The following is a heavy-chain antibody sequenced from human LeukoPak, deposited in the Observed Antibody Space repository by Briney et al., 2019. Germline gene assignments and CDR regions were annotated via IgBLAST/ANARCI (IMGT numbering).Heavy chain of an antibody. D-gene: IGHD1-26*01. Sequence: GSLRLSCAASGFTLSSYAMSCVRQAPGKGLEWVSAISGSGGSTYYADSVKGRVTISRDNSKNTLYLQMNSLRAEDTAVYYCAKDPLYSGSYYFDYWGQGTLVTVSS. CDR3: AKDPLYSGSYYFDY. V-gene: IGHV3-23*01. J-gene: IGHJ4*02. CDR1: GFTLSSYA. CDR2: ISGSGGST.